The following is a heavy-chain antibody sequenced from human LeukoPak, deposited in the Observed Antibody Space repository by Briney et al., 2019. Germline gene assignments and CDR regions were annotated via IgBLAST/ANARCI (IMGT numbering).Heavy chain of an antibody. CDR2: IYTSGST. D-gene: IGHD2-2*01. CDR1: GGSISSGSYY. CDR3: ARSPPTSHFDY. V-gene: IGHV4-61*02. Sequence: SETLSLTCTVSGGSISSGSYYWSWIRQPAGKGLEWIGRIYTSGSTNYNPSPKSRVTISVDTSKNQFSLKLSSVTAADTAVYYCARSPPTSHFDYWGQGTLVTVSS. J-gene: IGHJ4*02.